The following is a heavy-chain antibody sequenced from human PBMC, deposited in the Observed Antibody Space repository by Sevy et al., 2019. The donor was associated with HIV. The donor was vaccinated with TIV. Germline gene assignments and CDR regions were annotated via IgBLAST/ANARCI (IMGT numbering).Heavy chain of an antibody. Sequence: GGSLRLSCAASGFTFSNFEMNWVRQAPGKGLEWVSYITSSGSTIYYADSVQGRFTISRDNAKNSLFLQMNSLRVEDTAVYYCARATYYYDSSGPYYFDYWCQGTLVTVSS. V-gene: IGHV3-48*03. CDR1: GFTFSNFE. CDR3: ARATYYYDSSGPYYFDY. J-gene: IGHJ4*02. CDR2: ITSSGSTI. D-gene: IGHD3-22*01.